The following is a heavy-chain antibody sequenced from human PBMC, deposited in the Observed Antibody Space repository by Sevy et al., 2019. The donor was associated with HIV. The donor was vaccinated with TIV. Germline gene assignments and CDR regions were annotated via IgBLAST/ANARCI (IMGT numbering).Heavy chain of an antibody. J-gene: IGHJ4*02. CDR1: GFTFSKYS. CDR3: AREGCTKPHDY. D-gene: IGHD2-8*01. CDR2: LSFGCGEI. V-gene: IGHV3-23*01. Sequence: GGSLRLSCAASGFTFSKYSMSWVRQPPGKGLEWVSTLSFGCGEINYAASVKGRFTISRDNSKSSVDLQMNNLRPEDTAGYCCAREGCTKPHDYWGQGTLVTVSS.